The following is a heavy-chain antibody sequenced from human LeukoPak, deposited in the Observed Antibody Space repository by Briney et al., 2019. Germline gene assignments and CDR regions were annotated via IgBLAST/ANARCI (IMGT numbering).Heavy chain of an antibody. V-gene: IGHV4-30-4*01. CDR1: GGSISSGDYY. CDR2: IYYSGST. D-gene: IGHD3-10*01. J-gene: IGHJ4*02. Sequence: PSETLSLTCTVSGGSISSGDYYLSWIRQPPGKGLEWIGYIYYSGSTYYNPSLKSRVTISVDTSKNQFSLKLSSVTAADTAVYYCARVAYGENFDYWGQGTLVTVSS. CDR3: ARVAYGENFDY.